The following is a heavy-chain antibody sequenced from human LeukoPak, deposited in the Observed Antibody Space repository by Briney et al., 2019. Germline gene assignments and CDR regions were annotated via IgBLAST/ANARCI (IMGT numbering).Heavy chain of an antibody. CDR2: INPNSGGT. V-gene: IGHV1-2*02. CDR1: GYTFTGYY. J-gene: IGHJ6*03. Sequence: ASVKASCKASGYTFTGYYMHWVRQAPGQGLEWMGWINPNSGGTNYAQKFQGRVTMTRDTSISTAYMELSRLRSDDTAVYYCARGGPYYDFWSGPQTYYYYYMDVWGKGTTVTVSS. CDR3: ARGGPYYDFWSGPQTYYYYYMDV. D-gene: IGHD3-3*01.